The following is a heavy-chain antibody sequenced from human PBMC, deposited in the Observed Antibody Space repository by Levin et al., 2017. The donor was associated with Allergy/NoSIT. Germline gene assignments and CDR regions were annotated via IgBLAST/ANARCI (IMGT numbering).Heavy chain of an antibody. CDR2: ISNGGSST. J-gene: IGHJ4*02. CDR1: GFTFSNYA. CDR3: AKGGLWFGVNDY. V-gene: IGHV3-23*01. Sequence: ASVKVSCAASGFTFSNYAMTWVRQAPGKGLEWVSTISNGGSSTYYPGSVKGRFTISRDNSKNTLYLQMNGLRAEDTAVYYCAKGGLWFGVNDYWGQGTLVTVSS. D-gene: IGHD3-10*01.